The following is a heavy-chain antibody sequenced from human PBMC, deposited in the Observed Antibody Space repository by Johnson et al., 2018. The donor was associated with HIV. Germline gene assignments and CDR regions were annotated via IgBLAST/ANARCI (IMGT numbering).Heavy chain of an antibody. CDR3: AREGVSGSYYDAFDL. D-gene: IGHD1-26*01. J-gene: IGHJ3*01. CDR2: ISSNGGST. Sequence: VQLVESGGGLVQPGGSLRLSCAASGFTFSSYAMHWVRQAPGKGLEYVSAISSNGGSTYYANSVKGRFTISRDNSKNTLYLQMGSLRAEDMAVYYCAREGVSGSYYDAFDLWGQGTMVTVS. V-gene: IGHV3-64*01. CDR1: GFTFSSYA.